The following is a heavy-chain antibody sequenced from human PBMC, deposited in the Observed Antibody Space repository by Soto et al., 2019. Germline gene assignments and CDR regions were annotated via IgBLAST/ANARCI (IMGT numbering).Heavy chain of an antibody. D-gene: IGHD6-6*01. CDR1: GGSISSYY. J-gene: IGHJ4*02. CDR2: IYYSGST. CDR3: ARALEYSSFFDY. V-gene: IGHV4-59*01. Sequence: SETLSLTCTVSGGSISSYYWSWIRQPPGKGLEWIGYIYYSGSTNYNPSLKSRVTISVDTSKNQFSLKLSSVTAADTAVYYCARALEYSSFFDYWGQGTLGTVCS.